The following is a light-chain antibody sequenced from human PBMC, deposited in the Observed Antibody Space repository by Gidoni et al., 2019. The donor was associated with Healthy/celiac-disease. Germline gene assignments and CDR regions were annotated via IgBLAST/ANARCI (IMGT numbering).Light chain of an antibody. V-gene: IGKV1-39*01. CDR3: QQCYSTPPWT. Sequence: DSQMTQSRFSLSASEGDRVTSTCRASQSISSYLNWYQQKPGKAPTLLIYAASSMQSGVPARFSGSGSGTDFTLTISSLQPEDFAAYYCQQCYSTPPWTFGEGTKVEIK. CDR1: QSISSY. J-gene: IGKJ1*01. CDR2: AAS.